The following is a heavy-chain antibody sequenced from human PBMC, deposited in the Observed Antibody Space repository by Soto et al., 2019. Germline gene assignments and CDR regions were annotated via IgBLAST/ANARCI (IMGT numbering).Heavy chain of an antibody. CDR1: GFKFGTYG. Sequence: PGGSLSLCSAASGFKFGTYGLNWIRHAPGKGLEWVARINIDGSSTTYADSVKGRFTVSRDNVKNTLNLQMNSLNVAETAEYFGYRSGYSGYDAWGQGTLVTVSS. V-gene: IGHV3-74*01. J-gene: IGHJ1*01. CDR3: YRSGYSGYDA. CDR2: INIDGSST. D-gene: IGHD5-12*01.